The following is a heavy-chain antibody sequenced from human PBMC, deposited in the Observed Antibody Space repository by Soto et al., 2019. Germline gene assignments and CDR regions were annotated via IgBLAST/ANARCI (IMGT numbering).Heavy chain of an antibody. CDR1: GYPFTGYY. CDR2: INPNIGGT. J-gene: IGHJ4*02. V-gene: IGHV1-2*02. CDR3: ARVDSTRNYYDSSGYYEGDY. Sequence: GSVKVSCKACGYPFTGYYMHLVRQAPGQGLEWIGWINPNIGGTNYSQKFQGRVTMTRDTSISTAYMELSRLRSYDTAVYYCARVDSTRNYYDSSGYYEGDYWGQGTMVTVSS. D-gene: IGHD3-22*01.